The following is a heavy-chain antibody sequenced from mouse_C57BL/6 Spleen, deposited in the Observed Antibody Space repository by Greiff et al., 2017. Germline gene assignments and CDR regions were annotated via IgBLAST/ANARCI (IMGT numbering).Heavy chain of an antibody. CDR2: ISSGSSTI. Sequence: DVKLVESGGGLVKPGGSLTLSCAASGFTFSDYGMHWVRQAPEKGLEWVAYISSGSSTIYYADKVKGRFTISRDNAKDTLFLQRTSLRSEDTSMYYCARDYGSLFAYWGQGTLVTVSA. J-gene: IGHJ3*01. D-gene: IGHD1-1*01. V-gene: IGHV5-17*01. CDR1: GFTFSDYG. CDR3: ARDYGSLFAY.